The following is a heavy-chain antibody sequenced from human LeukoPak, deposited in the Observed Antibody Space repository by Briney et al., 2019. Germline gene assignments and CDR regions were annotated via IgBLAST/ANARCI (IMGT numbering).Heavy chain of an antibody. CDR2: ISGSGGST. J-gene: IGHJ4*02. Sequence: GGSLRLSCAASGFTFSSYAMSWVRRAPGKGLEWVSAISGSGGSTYYADSVKGRFTISRDNSKNTLYLQMNSLRAEDTAVYYCAKVPLPVTMVREVISFFDYWGQGTLVTVSS. D-gene: IGHD3-10*01. CDR3: AKVPLPVTMVREVISFFDY. CDR1: GFTFSSYA. V-gene: IGHV3-23*01.